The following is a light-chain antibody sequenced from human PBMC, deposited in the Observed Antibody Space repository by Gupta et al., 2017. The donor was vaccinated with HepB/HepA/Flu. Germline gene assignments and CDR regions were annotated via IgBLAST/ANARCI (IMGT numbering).Light chain of an antibody. V-gene: IGKV3-11*01. CDR1: QSVNIY. CDR3: HERSHWPPLT. Sequence: EIVLTQSPATLSLSPGERATLSCRASQSVNIYLAWYQQKPGQAPRLLIYDGSKRAAGITARFSGSGSEKDFILTISSREPEDFALYDCHERSHWPPLTFGGGTRVEIK. CDR2: DGS. J-gene: IGKJ4*01.